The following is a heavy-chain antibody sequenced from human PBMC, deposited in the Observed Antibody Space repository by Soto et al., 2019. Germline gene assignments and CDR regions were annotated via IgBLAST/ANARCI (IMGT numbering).Heavy chain of an antibody. D-gene: IGHD3-16*01. CDR1: GDSVSGNSAA. Sequence: SPTLSLTCAISGDSVSGNSAAWNWIRQSPSRGLEWLGRTYYRSKWCNDYAVSVKSRITVTPDTSKNQFSLHLNSVTPEDTAVYYCAIEFPYYESSDSYFDYWGQGALVTVSS. CDR2: TYYRSKWCN. J-gene: IGHJ4*02. V-gene: IGHV6-1*01. CDR3: AIEFPYYESSDSYFDY.